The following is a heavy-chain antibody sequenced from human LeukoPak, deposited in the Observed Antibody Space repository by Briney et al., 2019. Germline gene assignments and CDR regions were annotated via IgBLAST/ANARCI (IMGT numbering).Heavy chain of an antibody. V-gene: IGHV4-34*01. CDR1: GGSFSGYY. J-gene: IGHJ4*02. CDR2: INHSGST. Sequence: SETLSLTCAVYGGSFSGYYWSWIRQPPGKGLEWIGEINHSGSTNYNPSLKSRVTISVDTSKNQFSLKLSSVTAADTAVYYCASGRAYDSSGYYYVDGGTWGQGTLVTVSS. D-gene: IGHD3-22*01. CDR3: ASGRAYDSSGYYYVDGGT.